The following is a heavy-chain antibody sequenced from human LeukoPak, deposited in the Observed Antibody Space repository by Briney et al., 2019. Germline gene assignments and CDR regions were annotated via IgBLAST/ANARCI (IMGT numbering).Heavy chain of an antibody. CDR1: GYSFTSYW. J-gene: IGHJ5*02. V-gene: IGHV5-10-1*01. Sequence: GESLKISCKGSGYSFTSYWIGWVRQMPGKGLEWMGRIDPSDSYTNYSPSFQGHVTISADKSISTAYLQWSSLKASDTAMYYCARIVVVPAAIFWFDPWGQGTLVTVSS. CDR3: ARIVVVPAAIFWFDP. CDR2: IDPSDSYT. D-gene: IGHD2-2*01.